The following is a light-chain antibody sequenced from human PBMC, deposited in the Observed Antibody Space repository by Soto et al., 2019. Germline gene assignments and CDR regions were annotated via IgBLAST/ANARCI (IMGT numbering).Light chain of an antibody. CDR3: QQYASWPLT. J-gene: IGKJ4*01. CDR2: GAS. V-gene: IGKV3-15*01. CDR1: QSVNSN. Sequence: ETVMTQSPATLSVSPGERATLSCRASQSVNSNLAWYQQESGQPPRPLVFGASTRATGVPARFSGSGSGTEFTLTISGLQSEDFAVYFCQQYASWPLTFGGGTKVEI.